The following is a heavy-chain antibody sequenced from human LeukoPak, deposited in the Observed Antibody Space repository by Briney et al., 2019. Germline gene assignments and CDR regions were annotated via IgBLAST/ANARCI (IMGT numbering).Heavy chain of an antibody. CDR2: IYYSGST. D-gene: IGHD3-3*01. CDR1: GGSISSYY. J-gene: IGHJ3*02. Sequence: SQTLSPTCTVSGGSISSYYWSWIRQPPRKGLEWIGYIYYSGSTKYKPSLKSRVTISVDTSKNQFSLKLSSVTAAGTAVYYCARGRFWDAFDIWGEGTMVTVSS. CDR3: ARGRFWDAFDI. V-gene: IGHV4-59*01.